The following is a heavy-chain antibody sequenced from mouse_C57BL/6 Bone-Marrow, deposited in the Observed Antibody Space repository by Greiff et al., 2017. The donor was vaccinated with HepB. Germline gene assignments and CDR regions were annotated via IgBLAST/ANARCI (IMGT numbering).Heavy chain of an antibody. CDR3: ASYYGSSLNAMDY. CDR2: IWSGGST. J-gene: IGHJ4*01. CDR1: GFSLTSYG. V-gene: IGHV2-2*01. D-gene: IGHD1-1*01. Sequence: QVQLQQSGPGLVQPSQSLSITCTVSGFSLTSYGVHWVRQSPGKGLEWLGVIWSGGSTDYNAAFISRLSISKDNSKSQVFFKMNSLQADDTAIYYCASYYGSSLNAMDYWGQGTSVTVSS.